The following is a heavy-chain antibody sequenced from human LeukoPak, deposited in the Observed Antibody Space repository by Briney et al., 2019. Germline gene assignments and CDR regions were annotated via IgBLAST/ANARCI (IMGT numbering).Heavy chain of an antibody. CDR3: ARPGVGSGRYGAFDI. V-gene: IGHV4-4*02. Sequence: PSGTLSLTCTVSGGSVSTHDWWTWVRQPPGKGLEWIGEIYHTGSTDYNPSLKSRVTISVDTSKNQFSLKLSSVTAADTAVYYCARPGVGSGRYGAFDIWGQGTMVTVSS. CDR1: GGSVSTHDW. J-gene: IGHJ3*02. D-gene: IGHD5-18*01. CDR2: IYHTGST.